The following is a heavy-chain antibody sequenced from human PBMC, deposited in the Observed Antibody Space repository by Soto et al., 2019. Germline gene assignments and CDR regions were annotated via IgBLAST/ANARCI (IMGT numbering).Heavy chain of an antibody. CDR1: GFTFSSYS. CDR2: ISSSSSYI. Sequence: EVQLVESGGGLVKPGGSLRLSCAASGFTFSSYSMNWVRQAPGKGLEWVSSISSSSSYIYYADSVKGRFTISRDNAKNSLYLQMNSLRAEDTAVYYCAFYGVVVVVAATGEGLHVWGQGTTVTVSS. J-gene: IGHJ6*02. D-gene: IGHD2-15*01. V-gene: IGHV3-21*01. CDR3: AFYGVVVVVAATGEGLHV.